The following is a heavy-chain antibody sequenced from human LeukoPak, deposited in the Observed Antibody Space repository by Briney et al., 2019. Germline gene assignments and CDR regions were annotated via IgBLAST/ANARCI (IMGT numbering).Heavy chain of an antibody. Sequence: RRSLRLSCAASGFTFSSYGMHWVRQAPGKGLEWVAVIWYDGSNKYYADSVKGRFTISRDNSKNTLYLQMNSLRAEDTAVYYCARDRRGSGSFDYWGQGTLVTVSS. J-gene: IGHJ4*02. CDR1: GFTFSSYG. V-gene: IGHV3-33*01. D-gene: IGHD3-10*01. CDR3: ARDRRGSGSFDY. CDR2: IWYDGSNK.